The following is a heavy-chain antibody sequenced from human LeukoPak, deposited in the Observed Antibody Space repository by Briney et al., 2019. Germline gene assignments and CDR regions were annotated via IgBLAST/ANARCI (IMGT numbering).Heavy chain of an antibody. V-gene: IGHV3-20*04. D-gene: IGHD3-3*01. J-gene: IGHJ4*02. Sequence: GGSLRLSWPASGFTFDDCGMNWDRQAPGKGLEWVSGINWNGGSTGYADSVKGRFTISRDNAKNSLYLQMNSLRAEDTALYYCARARFFGQRSHLDYWGQGTLVTVSS. CDR2: INWNGGST. CDR1: GFTFDDCG. CDR3: ARARFFGQRSHLDY.